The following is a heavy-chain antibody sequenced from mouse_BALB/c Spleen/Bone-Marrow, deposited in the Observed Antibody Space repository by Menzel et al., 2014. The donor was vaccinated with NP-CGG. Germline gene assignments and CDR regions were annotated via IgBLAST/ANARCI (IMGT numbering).Heavy chain of an antibody. J-gene: IGHJ2*01. CDR3: ASGNYFNFDY. CDR1: GYSITSGYY. Sequence: DVQLQESGPGLVKPSQSLSLTCSVTGYSITSGYYWNWIRQFPGNKLEWMGYMSYDGSNNYNPSLKNRISITRDTSKNQFFLKLNSVTTEDTATYYCASGNYFNFDYWGQGTTLTVSS. V-gene: IGHV3-6*02. D-gene: IGHD2-1*01. CDR2: MSYDGSN.